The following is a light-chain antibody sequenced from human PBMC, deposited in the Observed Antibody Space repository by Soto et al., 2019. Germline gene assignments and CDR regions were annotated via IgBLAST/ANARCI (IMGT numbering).Light chain of an antibody. J-gene: IGKJ4*01. CDR3: QQYNSWPLT. V-gene: IGKV3-15*01. Sequence: EIVMTQSPATLSVSPGERATLSCRASQSVSSNLAWYQQKPGQAPRLLIYGASTRATGIPARFSSSGSGTEFTLTISSLQSEDFAVYYCQQYNSWPLTFGGGTKVDIK. CDR2: GAS. CDR1: QSVSSN.